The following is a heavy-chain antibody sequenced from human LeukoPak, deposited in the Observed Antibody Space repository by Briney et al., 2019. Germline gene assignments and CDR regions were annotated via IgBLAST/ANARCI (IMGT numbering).Heavy chain of an antibody. CDR3: VRYVAVAGYHDYYGMDV. CDR2: IYNSGSS. CDR1: GGSISNHY. V-gene: IGHV4-59*11. D-gene: IGHD6-19*01. J-gene: IGHJ6*02. Sequence: SETLSLTCTVSGGSISNHYWSWIRQPPGKGLEWIGYIYNSGSSNYNPSLKSRVTISVDTSKNQFSLKLSSVTAADTAVYYCVRYVAVAGYHDYYGMDVWGQGTTVTVSS.